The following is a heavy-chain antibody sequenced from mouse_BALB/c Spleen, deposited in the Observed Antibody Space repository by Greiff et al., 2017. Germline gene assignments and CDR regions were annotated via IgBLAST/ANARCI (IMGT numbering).Heavy chain of an antibody. V-gene: IGHV1S137*01. CDR1: GYTFTDYA. CDR2: ISTYYGDA. D-gene: IGHD2-3*01. CDR3: ARSDAGYNGY. J-gene: IGHJ2*01. Sequence: VQLQQSGAELVRPGVSVKISCKGSGYTFTDYAMHWVKQSHAKSLEWIGVISTYYGDASYNQKFKGKATMTVDKSSSTAYMELARLTSEDSAIYYCARSDAGYNGYWGQGTTLTVSS.